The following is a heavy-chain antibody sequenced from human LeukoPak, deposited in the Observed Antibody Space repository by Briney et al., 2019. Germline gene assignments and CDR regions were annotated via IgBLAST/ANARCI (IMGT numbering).Heavy chain of an antibody. CDR3: ARIYRDAFFDI. D-gene: IGHD2-2*01. CDR2: IDWSDDK. V-gene: IGHV2-70*11. CDR1: GFSLSTSGMC. Sequence: SGPTLVNPTQTLTLTCTFSGFSLSTSGMCVGWIRQSPGKALEWLARIDWSDDKYYRTSLETRLTISKDTSKNQVVLRMTNMDPVDTATYYCARIYRDAFFDIWGRGTVVTVSS. J-gene: IGHJ3*02.